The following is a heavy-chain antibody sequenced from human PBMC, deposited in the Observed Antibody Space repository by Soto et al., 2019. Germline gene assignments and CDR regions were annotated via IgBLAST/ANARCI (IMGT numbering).Heavy chain of an antibody. CDR3: ARGRYGDY. V-gene: IGHV1-18*01. J-gene: IGHJ4*02. Sequence: QVHLVQSGAEVKKPGASVKVSRKASGYTFTSYGITWVRQAPGQGLEWMGWISAHNGNTDCAQKLQGRVIVTRDTSTSTAYMELRSLISDDTAVYYCARGRYGDYWGQGALVTVSS. CDR1: GYTFTSYG. CDR2: ISAHNGNT. D-gene: IGHD1-1*01.